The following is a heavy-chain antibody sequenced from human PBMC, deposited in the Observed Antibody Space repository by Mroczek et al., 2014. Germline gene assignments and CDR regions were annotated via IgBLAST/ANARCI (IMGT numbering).Heavy chain of an antibody. CDR1: GRSPINRGGLRT. Sequence: QTLSLTSRLVSGRSPINRGGLRTGVGVAXTQGRAGMDWVRSITEGPPTTVRPSKSRVMISVDSSNNQFSLKMNSVTAADTAVYYCARAPSSWYFDLWGRGTLVTVSS. CDR3: ARAPSSWYFDL. CDR2: SITEGPP. J-gene: IGHJ2*01. V-gene: IGHV4-31*02.